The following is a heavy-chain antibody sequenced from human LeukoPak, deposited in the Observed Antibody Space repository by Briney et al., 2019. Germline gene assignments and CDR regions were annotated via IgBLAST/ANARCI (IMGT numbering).Heavy chain of an antibody. D-gene: IGHD5-24*01. J-gene: IGHJ4*02. V-gene: IGHV4-30-4*01. CDR2: IYYSGST. CDR1: GGSISSGDYY. Sequence: SQTLSLTCTVSGGSISSGDYYWSWIRQPPGKGLEWIGYIYYSGSTYYNPSLKSRVTISVDTSKNQFSPKLSSVTAADMAVYYCARGKWLPNFGYWGQGTLVTVSS. CDR3: ARGKWLPNFGY.